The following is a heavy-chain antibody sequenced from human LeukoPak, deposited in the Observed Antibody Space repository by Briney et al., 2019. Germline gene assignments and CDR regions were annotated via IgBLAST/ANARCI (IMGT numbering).Heavy chain of an antibody. D-gene: IGHD6-6*01. J-gene: IGHJ5*02. V-gene: IGHV3-21*01. CDR1: GFTFSSYS. CDR3: ASSVKGQLVHWFDP. CDR2: ISSSSSYI. Sequence: GGSLRLSCAASGFTFSSYSMNWVRQAPGKGLEWVSSISSSSSYIYYADSVKGRFTISRDNAKNSLYLQMNSLRAEDTAVYHCASSVKGQLVHWFDPWGQGTLVTVSS.